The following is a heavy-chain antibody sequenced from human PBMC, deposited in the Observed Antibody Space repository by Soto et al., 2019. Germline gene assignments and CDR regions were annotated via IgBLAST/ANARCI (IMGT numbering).Heavy chain of an antibody. Sequence: PGGSLRLSCAASGFTFSSYAMSWVRQAPGKGLEWVSAISGSGGSTYYADSVKGRFTISRDNSKNTLYLQMNSLRAEDTAVYYCAKDLSKIRGSYLDYWCQGTLVTVSS. CDR1: GFTFSSYA. CDR3: AKDLSKIRGSYLDY. D-gene: IGHD1-26*01. J-gene: IGHJ4*02. V-gene: IGHV3-23*01. CDR2: ISGSGGST.